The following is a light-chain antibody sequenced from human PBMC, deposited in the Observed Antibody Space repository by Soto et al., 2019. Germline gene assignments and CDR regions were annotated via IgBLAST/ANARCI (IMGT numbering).Light chain of an antibody. Sequence: SYELTQPPSVSVSPGQTARITCSGDALPNQFAYWYHQKPGQAPVLVIFRDRERPSGIPERFSGSSSGTTVTLTLSGVQAEDEADYYCQSADSTGTLWVFGGGTKLTVL. CDR3: QSADSTGTLWV. V-gene: IGLV3-25*03. CDR1: ALPNQF. J-gene: IGLJ3*02. CDR2: RDR.